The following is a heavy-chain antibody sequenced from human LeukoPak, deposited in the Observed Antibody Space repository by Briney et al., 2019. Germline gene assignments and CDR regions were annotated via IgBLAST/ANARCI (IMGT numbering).Heavy chain of an antibody. CDR1: GGSFSGYY. CDR3: APRDYYYGMDV. J-gene: IGHJ6*02. Sequence: SETLSLTCAVYGGSFSGYYWSWIRQPPGKGLEWIGEINHSGSTNYNPSLKSRVTISVDTSKNQFSLKLSSVTAADTAVYYCAPRDYYYGMDVWGQGTTVTVSS. V-gene: IGHV4-34*01. CDR2: INHSGST.